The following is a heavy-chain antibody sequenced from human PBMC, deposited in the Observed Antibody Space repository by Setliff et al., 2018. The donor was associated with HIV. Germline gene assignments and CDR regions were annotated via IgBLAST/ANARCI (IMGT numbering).Heavy chain of an antibody. V-gene: IGHV4-59*08. CDR3: ARHGDDMGADYFDL. Sequence: PSETLSLTCTVSGGSISSDYWSWIRQPPGKGLEWIGYVYHSGSTNYNPSLKSRVTISVGTSKNQFSMKLRSVTAADTAVYYCARHGDDMGADYFDLWGLGTPVTVSS. CDR1: GGSISSDY. CDR2: VYHSGST. J-gene: IGHJ4*02. D-gene: IGHD1-1*01.